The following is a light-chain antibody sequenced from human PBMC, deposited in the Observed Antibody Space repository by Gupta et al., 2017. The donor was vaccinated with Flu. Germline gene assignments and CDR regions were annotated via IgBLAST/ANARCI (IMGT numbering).Light chain of an antibody. CDR2: AAS. V-gene: IGKV1-39*01. J-gene: IGKJ3*01. CDR1: QSISIY. CDR3: QHSNSTPFA. Sequence: PSSLSASVGDRVTITCRASQSISIYLNWYQQKPGKAPKLLIYAASSMDSGVPSRFSGRGSGTDFTLTISSLEPEDFATYYCQHSNSTPFAFGHGTQVD.